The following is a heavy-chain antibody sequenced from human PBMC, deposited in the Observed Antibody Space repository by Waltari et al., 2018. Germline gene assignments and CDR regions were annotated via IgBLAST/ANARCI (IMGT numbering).Heavy chain of an antibody. CDR1: GFNFISYA. D-gene: IGHD3-22*01. J-gene: IGHJ4*02. CDR3: ARHLYSIDYLELAK. V-gene: IGHV3-23*01. Sequence: DEHLLGSGGGLAQPGGSLRLSCAAFGFNFISYAMSWVRQAPGKGLEWVSGISDSGVITKYADSVKGRFTVSRDNSKNTVFLHLNSLRAEDTAFYYCARHLYSIDYLELAKWGQGTLVTVSS. CDR2: ISDSGVIT.